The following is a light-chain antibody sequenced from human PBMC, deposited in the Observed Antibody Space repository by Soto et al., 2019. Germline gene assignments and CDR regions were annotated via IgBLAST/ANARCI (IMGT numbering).Light chain of an antibody. CDR3: QQYVISVT. CDR2: GAS. V-gene: IGKV3-20*01. J-gene: IGKJ1*01. CDR1: QSVDSSF. Sequence: EIVLTQSPGSLSLSPGERATLSCRASQSVDSSFFAWYQQKPGQAPRLLIYGASNRATGIPDRFSGSGSGTHFTLTISRLEPEDFSVYYCQQYVISVTFGQGTKVEIK.